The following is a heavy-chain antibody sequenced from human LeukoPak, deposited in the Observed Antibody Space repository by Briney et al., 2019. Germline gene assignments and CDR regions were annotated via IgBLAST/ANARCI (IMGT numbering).Heavy chain of an antibody. CDR2: IWYDGSNI. CDR1: GFTFSSHV. CDR3: ARGGKYYYVSGSPAFDY. Sequence: LTGGSLRLSCAASGFTFSSHVMHWVRQAPGKGLNWVAVIWYDGSNIYYADSVKGRFTISRDNSKNTLYLQMNSLRVEDTAVYYCARGGKYYYVSGSPAFDYLGQGTLVTVSS. D-gene: IGHD3-10*01. V-gene: IGHV3-33*01. J-gene: IGHJ4*02.